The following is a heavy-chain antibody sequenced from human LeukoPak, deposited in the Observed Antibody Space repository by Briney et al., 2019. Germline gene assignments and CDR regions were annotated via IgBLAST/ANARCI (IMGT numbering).Heavy chain of an antibody. CDR3: ATDGAGFDT. V-gene: IGHV3-11*01. CDR1: GFTFNDYC. Sequence: GGSLRLSCAASGFTFNDYCMSWIRQAPGKGLEWLSYINIGGTNTHYADSVKGRFTISRDNAKKSLYLEMNNLRAEDTAVYYCATDGAGFDTWGQGVLVTVSS. CDR2: INIGGTNT. J-gene: IGHJ5*02.